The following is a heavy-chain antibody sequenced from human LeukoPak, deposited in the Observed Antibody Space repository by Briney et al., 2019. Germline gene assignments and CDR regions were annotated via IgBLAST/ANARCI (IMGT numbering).Heavy chain of an antibody. CDR3: ATDGAGFDT. V-gene: IGHV3-11*01. CDR1: GFTFNDYC. Sequence: GGSLRLSCAASGFTFNDYCMSWIRQAPGKGLEWLSYINIGGTNTHYADSVKGRFTISRDNAKKSLYLEMNNLRAEDTAVYYCATDGAGFDTWGQGVLVTVSS. CDR2: INIGGTNT. J-gene: IGHJ5*02.